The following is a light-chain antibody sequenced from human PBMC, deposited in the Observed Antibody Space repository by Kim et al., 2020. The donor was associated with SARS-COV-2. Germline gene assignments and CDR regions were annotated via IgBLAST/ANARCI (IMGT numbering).Light chain of an antibody. CDR3: QQYNSYSGT. V-gene: IGKV1-5*03. CDR1: QSISNW. J-gene: IGKJ1*01. CDR2: KAS. Sequence: APVGDRVTITGRASQSISNWLAWYQQKPGKAPKLLIYKASTLESGVPSRFSGSGSRTEFTLTISSLQTDDFANYYCQQYNSYSGTFGQGTKVDIK.